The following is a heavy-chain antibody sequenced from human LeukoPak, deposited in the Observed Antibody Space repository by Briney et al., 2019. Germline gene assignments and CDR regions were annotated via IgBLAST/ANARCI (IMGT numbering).Heavy chain of an antibody. Sequence: PSETLSLTCTVSGGSISNNNYYWGWIRQPPGKGLEWIGSIYHSGSTYYNPSLKSRVTISVDTSKNQFSLKLSSVTAADTAVYYCARDHDYGDYWGQGTLVTVSS. CDR3: ARDHDYGDY. CDR2: IYHSGST. V-gene: IGHV4-39*07. J-gene: IGHJ4*02. CDR1: GGSISNNNYY.